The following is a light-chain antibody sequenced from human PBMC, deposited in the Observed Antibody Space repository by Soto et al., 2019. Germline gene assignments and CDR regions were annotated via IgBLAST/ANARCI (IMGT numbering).Light chain of an antibody. CDR1: QSVSSN. CDR3: QHYGTSFA. CDR2: GAS. Sequence: EIVLTQSPANLSLSPGERATLSCRASQSVSSNLAWYQQKPGQAPRLLIYGASSRATGIPDRFSGSGSGTDLTLTISRLEPEDFAVYYCQHYGTSFAFGQGTRLEIK. V-gene: IGKV3-20*01. J-gene: IGKJ5*01.